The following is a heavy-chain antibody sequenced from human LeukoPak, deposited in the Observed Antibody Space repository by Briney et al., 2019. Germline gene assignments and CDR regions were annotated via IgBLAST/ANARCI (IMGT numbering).Heavy chain of an antibody. D-gene: IGHD5-12*01. CDR2: IGGSGGAI. CDR1: GFTFSTYD. J-gene: IGHJ3*02. CDR3: AKWMSRVQAFDI. Sequence: QPGGALRLSCAAPGFTFSTYDMSWVRQAPGKGLEWVACIGGSGGAIYYRDSVKGRFTISRDNSKSTLYLQMNSLRADDTAVYFCAKWMSRVQAFDIWGQGTMVTVSS. V-gene: IGHV3-23*01.